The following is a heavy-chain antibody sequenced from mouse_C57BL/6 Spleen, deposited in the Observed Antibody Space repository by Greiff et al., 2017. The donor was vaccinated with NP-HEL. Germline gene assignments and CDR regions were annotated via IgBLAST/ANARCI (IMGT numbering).Heavy chain of an antibody. CDR3: ARIPYYYGSSSYYFDY. D-gene: IGHD1-1*01. CDR1: GYAFSSSW. Sequence: VQLQQSGPELVKPGASVKISCKASGYAFSSSWMNWVKQRPGKGLEWIGRIYPGDGDTNYNGKFKGKATLTADKSSSTASMQLSSLTSEDSAVYFCARIPYYYGSSSYYFDYWGQGTTLTVSS. J-gene: IGHJ2*01. CDR2: IYPGDGDT. V-gene: IGHV1-82*01.